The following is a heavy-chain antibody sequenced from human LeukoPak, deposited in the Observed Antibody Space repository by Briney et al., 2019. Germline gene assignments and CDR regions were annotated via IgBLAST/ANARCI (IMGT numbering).Heavy chain of an antibody. CDR2: IRSDGGDK. D-gene: IGHD4-23*01. Sequence: GGSLRLSCAASGFTFSSYGMHWVRQAPGKGLEWVAFIRSDGGDKYCADSVKGRFTISRDNSKNTVYEQMNSLRAEDTAVYYCAKDMRWSFDYWGQGTLVTVSS. CDR1: GFTFSSYG. V-gene: IGHV3-30*02. CDR3: AKDMRWSFDY. J-gene: IGHJ4*02.